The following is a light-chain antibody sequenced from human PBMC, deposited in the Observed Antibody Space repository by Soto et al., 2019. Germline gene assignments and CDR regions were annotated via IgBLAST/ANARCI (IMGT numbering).Light chain of an antibody. V-gene: IGKV4-1*01. CDR3: QQYYRPWT. CDR1: QSVLYSSNNKNY. J-gene: IGKJ1*01. CDR2: WAS. Sequence: DIVMTQSPDSLAVSLGERATINCKSSQSVLYSSNNKNYLAWYQQKPGQPPTLLIYWASTRESGVPDRFSGSGSGIDFTLTISSLQAEDVAVYYCQQYYRPWTFGQGTKVEIK.